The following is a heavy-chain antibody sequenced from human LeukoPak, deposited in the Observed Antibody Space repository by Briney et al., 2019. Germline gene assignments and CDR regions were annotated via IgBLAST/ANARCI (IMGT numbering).Heavy chain of an antibody. CDR2: ISAYNGNT. J-gene: IGHJ6*03. CDR3: AKVVQGGYYMDV. Sequence: ASVKVSCKASGYTFTSYGIIWVRQAPGQGLEWMGWISAYNGNTNYAQKLQGRVTMTTDTSTSTAYMELRSLRSDDTAVYYCAKVVQGGYYMDVWGKGTTVTVSS. V-gene: IGHV1-18*01. D-gene: IGHD3-10*01. CDR1: GYTFTSYG.